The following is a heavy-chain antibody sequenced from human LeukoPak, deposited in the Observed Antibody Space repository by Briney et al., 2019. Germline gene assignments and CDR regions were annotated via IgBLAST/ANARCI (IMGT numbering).Heavy chain of an antibody. CDR2: IIPIFGTA. CDR1: GGTFSSYA. J-gene: IGHJ3*02. V-gene: IGHV1-69*05. CDR3: ARANFPRDAFDI. Sequence: SVKVSCKASGGTFSSYANSWVRQAPGQGLEWMGGIIPIFGTANYAQKFQGRVTITTDESTSTAYMELSSLRSEDTAVYYCARANFPRDAFDIWGQGTMVTVSS. D-gene: IGHD4/OR15-4a*01.